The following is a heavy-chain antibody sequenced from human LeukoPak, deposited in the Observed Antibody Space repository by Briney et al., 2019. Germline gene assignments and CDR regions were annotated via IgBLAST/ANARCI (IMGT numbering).Heavy chain of an antibody. Sequence: SETLSLTCTVSGYSISSGYYWGWIRQPPGKRLEWIGSIYHSGSTYYNPSLKSRVTISVDTSKNQFSLKLNSVTAADTAMYYCARRVVAATNYFDYWGQGTLVTVSS. CDR2: IYHSGST. J-gene: IGHJ4*02. V-gene: IGHV4-38-2*02. CDR3: ARRVVAATNYFDY. CDR1: GYSISSGYY. D-gene: IGHD2-15*01.